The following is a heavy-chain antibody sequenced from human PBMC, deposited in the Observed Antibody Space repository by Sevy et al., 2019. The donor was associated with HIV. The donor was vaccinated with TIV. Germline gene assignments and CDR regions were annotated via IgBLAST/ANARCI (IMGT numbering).Heavy chain of an antibody. CDR1: GYTLTKLS. CDR3: ASAREYYEDSSGYLDY. D-gene: IGHD3-22*01. V-gene: IGHV1-24*01. J-gene: IGHJ4*02. Sequence: ASVKVSCKVSGYTLTKLSMHWVRQAPGKGLEWMGRFDPEDGETIYAQKFQDRVTMTEDTSTDTAYMELSSLRYEDTAVYYCASAREYYEDSSGYLDYWGQGTLVTVSS. CDR2: FDPEDGET.